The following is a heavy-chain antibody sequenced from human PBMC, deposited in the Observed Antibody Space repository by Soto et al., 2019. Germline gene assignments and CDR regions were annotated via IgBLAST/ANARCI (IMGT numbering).Heavy chain of an antibody. D-gene: IGHD2-15*01. CDR3: ARHTPAISISDH. Sequence: SETLSLTCTVSGGSISSSSYYWGWIRQPPGKGLEWIGSIYYSGSTYYNPSLKSRVTISVDTSKNQFSLKLSSVTAADTAVYYCARHTPAISISDHWGQGTRVTVGS. CDR2: IYYSGST. CDR1: GGSISSSSYY. J-gene: IGHJ4*02. V-gene: IGHV4-39*01.